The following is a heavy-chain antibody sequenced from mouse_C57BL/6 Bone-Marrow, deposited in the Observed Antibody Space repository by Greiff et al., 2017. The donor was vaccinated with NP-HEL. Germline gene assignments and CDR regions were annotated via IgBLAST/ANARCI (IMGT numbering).Heavy chain of an antibody. CDR1: GYTFTDYN. CDR2: INPNNGGT. V-gene: IGHV1-18*01. CDR3: ARREIYDGYYGYFDV. J-gene: IGHJ1*03. Sequence: VQLQQSGPELVKPGASVKIPCKASGYTFTDYNMDWVKQSHGKSLEWIGDINPNNGGTIYNQKFKGKATLTVDKSSSTAYMELRSLTSEDTAVYYGARREIYDGYYGYFDVWGTGTTVTVSS. D-gene: IGHD2-3*01.